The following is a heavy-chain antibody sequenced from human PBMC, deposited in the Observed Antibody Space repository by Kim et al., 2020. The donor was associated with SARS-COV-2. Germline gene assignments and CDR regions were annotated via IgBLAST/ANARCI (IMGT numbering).Heavy chain of an antibody. CDR1: GFTFSNAW. J-gene: IGHJ4*02. V-gene: IGHV3-15*01. CDR3: ATGIKGYCSGGDCYSPPFDY. Sequence: GGSLRLSCAASGFTFSNAWMSWVRQTPGKGLEWLGRIKSNTDGGTTDYAVPEKGRFTISRDDSKNRLFLQMNSLKTEDTAVYYCATGIKGYCSGGDCYSPPFDYWGLGTLVTVSS. D-gene: IGHD2-15*01. CDR2: IKSNTDGGTT.